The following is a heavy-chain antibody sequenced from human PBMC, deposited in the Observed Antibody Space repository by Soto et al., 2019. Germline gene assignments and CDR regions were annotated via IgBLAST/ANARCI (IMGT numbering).Heavy chain of an antibody. CDR3: VRDFGDLHDFWSGSDY. Sequence: SETLSLTCAVSGYSINSGYCWGWIRQSPGKGLEWIGSVFHSGTTYSTPSLKTRLTISVDTSKNQFSLDLNAVTAADTAVYYCVRDFGDLHDFWSGSDYWGQGIPVTVS. CDR2: VFHSGTT. D-gene: IGHD3-3*01. V-gene: IGHV4-38-2*02. J-gene: IGHJ4*02. CDR1: GYSINSGYC.